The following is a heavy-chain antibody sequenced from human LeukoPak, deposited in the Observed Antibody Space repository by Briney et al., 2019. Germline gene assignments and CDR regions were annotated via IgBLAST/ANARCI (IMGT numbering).Heavy chain of an antibody. D-gene: IGHD5-18*01. CDR3: ARGHIQLWSPLDI. V-gene: IGHV3-30-3*01. CDR2: ISYDGSNK. Sequence: GGSLRLSCAASGFTISSYAMHWVGQARGKGLEWVAVISYDGSNKYYADSVKGRFTISRDNSKNTLYLQMNSLRAEDTAVYYCARGHIQLWSPLDIWGQGTTVTVSS. J-gene: IGHJ3*02. CDR1: GFTISSYA.